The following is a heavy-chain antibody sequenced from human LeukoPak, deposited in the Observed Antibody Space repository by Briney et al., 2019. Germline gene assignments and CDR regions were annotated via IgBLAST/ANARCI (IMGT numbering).Heavy chain of an antibody. D-gene: IGHD5-12*01. V-gene: IGHV4-4*09. CDR3: ARIPLGYSGAYYFDY. CDR2: ISSSGST. J-gene: IGHJ4*02. Sequence: PSETLSLTCTDSRGSISGSIRSYYWSWLRQPPGKGLEWIGYISSSGSTNDNPSLRSRVTISVDTSKNQFFLNLSSVSAADTAVYYCARIPLGYSGAYYFDYWGQGTLVTVSP. CDR1: RGSISGSIRSYY.